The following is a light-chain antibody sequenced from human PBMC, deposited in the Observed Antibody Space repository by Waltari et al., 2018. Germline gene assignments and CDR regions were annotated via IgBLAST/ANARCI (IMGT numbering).Light chain of an antibody. V-gene: IGLV3-19*01. J-gene: IGLJ2*01. CDR3: NTRDMSGDVV. Sequence: SSELSQDPAVSVALGQTVRITCQGDSLRIYYARWSRQKPGQSPVLRIYGKNNRPSGIPDRFSASSSGNTASLTITGARAEDEADYYCNTRDMSGDVVFGGGTKLTVL. CDR1: SLRIYY. CDR2: GKN.